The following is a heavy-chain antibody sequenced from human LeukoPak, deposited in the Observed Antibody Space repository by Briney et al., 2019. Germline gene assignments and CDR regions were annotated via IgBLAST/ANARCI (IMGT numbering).Heavy chain of an antibody. Sequence: GGSLRLSCAVSGFTFSRNAMNWVGQAPGKGVEGVASISGNGLGTYYADSVKGRFNISSDNSENTLYLHMESLRTEDTAVYYCAKDANYFDSGSYLIPFDFWGQGTRVTVSS. CDR3: AKDANYFDSGSYLIPFDF. CDR1: GFTFSRNA. V-gene: IGHV3-23*01. J-gene: IGHJ4*02. CDR2: ISGNGLGT. D-gene: IGHD1-26*01.